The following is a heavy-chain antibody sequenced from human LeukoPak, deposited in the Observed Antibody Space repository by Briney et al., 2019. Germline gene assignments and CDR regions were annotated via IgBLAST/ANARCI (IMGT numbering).Heavy chain of an antibody. CDR3: ARYGISFHVSWLNWFDP. Sequence: GGSLRLSCAASGFAFSGYEMNWVRQAPGKGLEWVSYISSSGSTIYYADSVKGRFTISRDNAKNSLYLQMNSLSAEDTAVYYCARYGISFHVSWLNWFDPWGQGTLVTVSS. D-gene: IGHD5-12*01. J-gene: IGHJ5*02. CDR2: ISSSGSTI. CDR1: GFAFSGYE. V-gene: IGHV3-48*03.